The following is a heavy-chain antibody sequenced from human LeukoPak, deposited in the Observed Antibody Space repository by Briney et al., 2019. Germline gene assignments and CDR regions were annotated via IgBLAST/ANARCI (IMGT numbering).Heavy chain of an antibody. Sequence: SETLSLTCTVSDGSISSSNYYWAWIRQPPGKGLQWIANIFYTVNTYYNPSLKSRVTISIDTSKNQFSLRLNSVTATDTAVYYCARLNKPGWFDPWGQGTLVTVSS. V-gene: IGHV4-39*01. CDR2: IFYTVNT. CDR3: ARLNKPGWFDP. J-gene: IGHJ5*02. CDR1: DGSISSSNYY. D-gene: IGHD1-14*01.